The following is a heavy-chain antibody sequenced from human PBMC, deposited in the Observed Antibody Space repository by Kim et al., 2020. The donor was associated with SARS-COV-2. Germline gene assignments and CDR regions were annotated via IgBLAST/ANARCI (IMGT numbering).Heavy chain of an antibody. J-gene: IGHJ3*02. V-gene: IGHV3-66*01. CDR2: IYGDGIA. D-gene: IGHD5-18*01. Sequence: GGSLRLSCAASGLSVSNNYMSWVRQAPGKGLEWVSVIYGDGIAYYADSVKGRFTISRDNSKNTLYLQMNSLRAEDTALYYCAACANTALICPFDICGQGTRVTVSS. CDR1: GLSVSNNY. CDR3: AACANTALICPFDI.